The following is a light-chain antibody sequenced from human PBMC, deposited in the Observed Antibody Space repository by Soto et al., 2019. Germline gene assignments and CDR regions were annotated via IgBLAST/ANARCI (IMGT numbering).Light chain of an antibody. V-gene: IGKV1-5*01. CDR2: DAS. J-gene: IGKJ1*01. CDR3: HQYYSYWT. CDR1: QSISNW. Sequence: DIQITQSPSTLSASVGDRVTITCRASQSISNWLAWYQQTPGKAPKLLIYDASSLQSGVPSRFSGSGSGTEFTLTISSLQPEDFATYYCHQYYSYWTFAQGTKVDI.